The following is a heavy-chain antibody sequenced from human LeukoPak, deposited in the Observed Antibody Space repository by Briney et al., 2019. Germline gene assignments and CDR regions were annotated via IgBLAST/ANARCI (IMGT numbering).Heavy chain of an antibody. J-gene: IGHJ4*02. Sequence: PSETLSLTCAVSDSSMSNFYWSWIRQPPGKGLEWIGNIYYTGDTNYSPSLKSRVTISVDVSKNHFSLRLTSVTAADTAVYYCARGTLRWHLDQWGQGTLVTVSS. CDR2: IYYTGDT. D-gene: IGHD4-23*01. CDR3: ARGTLRWHLDQ. V-gene: IGHV4-59*01. CDR1: DSSMSNFY.